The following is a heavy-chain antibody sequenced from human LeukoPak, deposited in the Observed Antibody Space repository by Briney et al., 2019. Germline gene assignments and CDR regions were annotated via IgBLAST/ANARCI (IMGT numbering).Heavy chain of an antibody. CDR2: IKKDGSEK. V-gene: IGHV3-7*01. CDR1: GFTFSSYW. J-gene: IGHJ5*02. D-gene: IGHD3-10*01. CDR3: AREEITMVRGVIFPWFDP. Sequence: GGSLRLSCAASGFTFSSYWMTWVRQAPGKGLEWVANIKKDGSEKYYVDSVRGRFTISRDNAKNTLYLQMNSLRAEDTAVYYCAREEITMVRGVIFPWFDPWGQGTLVTVSS.